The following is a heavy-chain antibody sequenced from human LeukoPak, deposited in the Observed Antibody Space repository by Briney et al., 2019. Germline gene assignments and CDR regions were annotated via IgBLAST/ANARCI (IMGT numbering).Heavy chain of an antibody. D-gene: IGHD3-22*01. CDR3: ARGGSFSGITMRVL. CDR2: ISYDGSNK. CDR1: GFPFSSYA. V-gene: IGHV3-30-3*01. J-gene: IGHJ4*02. Sequence: PGRSLRLYCTASGFPFSSYAMHWVRQAPGKGLEWVAFISYDGSNKYSADSVKGRFTISRDNSKNTLFLQMNSLRAEDTAVYYCARGGSFSGITMRVLWGQGTLVTVSS.